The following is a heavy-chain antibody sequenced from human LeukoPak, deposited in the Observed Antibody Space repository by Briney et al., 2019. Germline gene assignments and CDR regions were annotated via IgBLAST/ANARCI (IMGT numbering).Heavy chain of an antibody. CDR2: ISPDGSEK. Sequence: PGGSLRLSCAASGFTFTTYWMSWVRQAPGKGLEWVAKISPDGSEKYYVDSVKGRFTISRDNAKNSLDLQMSSLRADDTAVYYCARGGSSRFDLWGQGTLVTVSS. D-gene: IGHD6-13*01. J-gene: IGHJ4*02. CDR3: ARGGSSRFDL. V-gene: IGHV3-7*04. CDR1: GFTFTTYW.